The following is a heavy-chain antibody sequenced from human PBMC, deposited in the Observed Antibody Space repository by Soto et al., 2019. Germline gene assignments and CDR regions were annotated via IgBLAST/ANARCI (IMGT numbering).Heavy chain of an antibody. CDR1: GYTLTELS. V-gene: IGHV1-24*01. CDR2: FDPEDGET. J-gene: IGHJ4*02. D-gene: IGHD5-12*01. CDR3: AIVKWIALNDPESASNPFDY. Sequence: ASVKVSCKVSGYTLTELSMHWVRQAPGKGLEWMGGFDPEDGETIYAQKFQGRVTMTEDTSTDTAYMELSSLRSEDTAVYYCAIVKWIALNDPESASNPFDYWGQETLVTVSS.